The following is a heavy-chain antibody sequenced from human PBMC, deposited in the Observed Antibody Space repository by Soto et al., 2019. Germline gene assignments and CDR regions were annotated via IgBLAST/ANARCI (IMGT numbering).Heavy chain of an antibody. CDR2: IHPGGQII. V-gene: IGHV3-48*03. CDR1: GFTFSSSE. J-gene: IGHJ3*01. Sequence: PGGSLRLSCAASGFTFSSSEMYWVRQAPGKGLEWVSYIHPGGQIIFYADSVKGRFTISRDNAKSSVYLQMNNLRAEDTAVYYCARRGSSWGQGTMVTVSS. D-gene: IGHD2-2*01. CDR3: ARRGSS.